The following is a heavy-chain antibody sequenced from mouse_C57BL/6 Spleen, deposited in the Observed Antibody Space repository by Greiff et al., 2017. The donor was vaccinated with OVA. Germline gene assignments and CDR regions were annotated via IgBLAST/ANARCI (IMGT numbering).Heavy chain of an antibody. CDR2: INYDGSST. Sequence: EVKLMESEGGLVQPGSSMKLSCTASGFTFSDYYMAWVRQVPEKGLEWVANINYDGSSTYYLDSLKSRFIISRDNAKNILYLQMSSLKSEDTATYYCARVRWGNYGGDYWGQGTSVTVSS. CDR3: ARVRWGNYGGDY. V-gene: IGHV5-16*01. J-gene: IGHJ4*01. CDR1: GFTFSDYY. D-gene: IGHD2-1*01.